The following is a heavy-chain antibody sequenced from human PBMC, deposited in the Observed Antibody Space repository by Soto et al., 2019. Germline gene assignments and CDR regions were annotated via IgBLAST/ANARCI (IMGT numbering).Heavy chain of an antibody. Sequence: PSDTLSLTCTVSGASISIGDYYWSWIRQHPGKGLEWIGYIYYSGSTYYNPSLKSRVSISVDTSKNQFSLKLSSVTAADTAVYYCARQASYLGYFDSWGQGALVTVSS. D-gene: IGHD1-26*01. CDR3: ARQASYLGYFDS. V-gene: IGHV4-31*03. CDR1: GASISIGDYY. J-gene: IGHJ4*02. CDR2: IYYSGST.